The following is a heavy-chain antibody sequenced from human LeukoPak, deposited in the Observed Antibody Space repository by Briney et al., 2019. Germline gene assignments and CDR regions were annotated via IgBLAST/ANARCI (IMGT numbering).Heavy chain of an antibody. CDR1: GGSISSGSYY. J-gene: IGHJ5*02. V-gene: IGHV4-39*07. CDR3: ARSPGGVNNWFDP. D-gene: IGHD2-8*01. Sequence: SETLSLTCTVSGGSISSGSYYWSWIRQPPGKGLEWIGSIYYSGSTYYNPSLKSRVTISVHTSKNQFSLKLSSVTAADTAVYYCARSPGGVNNWFDPWGQGTLVTVSS. CDR2: IYYSGST.